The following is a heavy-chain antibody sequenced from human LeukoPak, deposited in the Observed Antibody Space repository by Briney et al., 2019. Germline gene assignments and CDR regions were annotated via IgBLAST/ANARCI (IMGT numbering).Heavy chain of an antibody. CDR2: IGGSGSGT. V-gene: IGHV3-23*01. D-gene: IGHD2-2*01. CDR3: AKGITSCLI. Sequence: TGGSLRLSCAASGFTFSSFTMSWVRQAPGKGLEWVSAIGGSGSGTYYADSVKGRFTLSRDNSKNTLFLQMNSPRAEDTAVYYCAKGITSCLIWGQGAMVTVS. J-gene: IGHJ3*02. CDR1: GFTFSSFT.